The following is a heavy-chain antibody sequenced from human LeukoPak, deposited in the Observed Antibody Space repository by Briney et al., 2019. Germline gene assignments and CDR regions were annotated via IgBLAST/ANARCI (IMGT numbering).Heavy chain of an antibody. J-gene: IGHJ5*02. CDR2: IIPIFGTA. CDR1: GGTFSSYA. D-gene: IGHD4-17*01. CDR3: ARATRLRNWFDP. Sequence: SVKVSCKASGGTFSSYAISWVRQAPGQGLEWMGGIIPIFGTAYYAQKFQGRVTITADESTSTAYMELSSLRSEDTAVYYCARATRLRNWFDPWGQGTLVTVSS. V-gene: IGHV1-69*01.